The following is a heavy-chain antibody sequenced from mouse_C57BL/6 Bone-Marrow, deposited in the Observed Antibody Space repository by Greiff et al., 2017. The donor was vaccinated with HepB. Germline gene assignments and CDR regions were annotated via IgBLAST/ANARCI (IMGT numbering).Heavy chain of an antibody. CDR1: GYTFTSYW. V-gene: IGHV1-69*01. Sequence: QVQLQQPGAELVMPGASVKLSCKASGYTFTSYWMHWVKQRPGQGLEWIGEIDPSDSYTNYNQKFKGKSTLTVDKSSSTAYMQLSSLTSEESAVYYCARGDYGSSGDWYFDVWGTGTTVTVSS. CDR2: IDPSDSYT. J-gene: IGHJ1*03. D-gene: IGHD1-1*01. CDR3: ARGDYGSSGDWYFDV.